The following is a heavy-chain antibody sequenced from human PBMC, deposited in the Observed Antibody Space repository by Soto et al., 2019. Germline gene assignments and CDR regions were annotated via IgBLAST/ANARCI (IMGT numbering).Heavy chain of an antibody. V-gene: IGHV3-23*01. Sequence: GGSLRLSCAASGFMFSTYAMNWVRQAPGKGLEYVSAITSGGGDTYYAESVRGRFTTSRDNSINTLYLHMRSLRPEDTAVYYCAHPRGYGVFDAVDIWGQGTMVTVSS. CDR2: ITSGGGDT. D-gene: IGHD4-17*01. CDR3: AHPRGYGVFDAVDI. CDR1: GFMFSTYA. J-gene: IGHJ3*02.